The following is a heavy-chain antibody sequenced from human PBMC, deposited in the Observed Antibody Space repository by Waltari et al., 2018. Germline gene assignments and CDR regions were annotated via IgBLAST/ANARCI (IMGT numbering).Heavy chain of an antibody. Sequence: QLHLQESGPGLLKPSETLSLTCAASGYSISGGAFWGWSRQPPGKGLEWIGSIYPGGDTYFNPSLKSRVTISVDKSKNQYSLNLRSMTAADTAVYYCARRGRLSSYFFDYWGQGTLVTVSS. V-gene: IGHV4-38-2*01. J-gene: IGHJ4*02. D-gene: IGHD2-15*01. CDR1: GYSISGGAF. CDR2: IYPGGDT. CDR3: ARRGRLSSYFFDY.